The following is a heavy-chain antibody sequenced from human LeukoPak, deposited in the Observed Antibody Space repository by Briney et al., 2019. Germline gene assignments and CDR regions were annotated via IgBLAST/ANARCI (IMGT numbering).Heavy chain of an antibody. CDR3: ARDGSGPVAGPPDY. Sequence: GASMKVSCKASGYTFTSYGISWVRQAPGQGLEWMGWISAYNGNTNYTQKLQGRVTMTTDTSTSTAYMELRSLRSDDTAVYYCARDGSGPVAGPPDYWGQGTLVTVSS. V-gene: IGHV1-18*04. CDR2: ISAYNGNT. J-gene: IGHJ4*02. CDR1: GYTFTSYG. D-gene: IGHD6-19*01.